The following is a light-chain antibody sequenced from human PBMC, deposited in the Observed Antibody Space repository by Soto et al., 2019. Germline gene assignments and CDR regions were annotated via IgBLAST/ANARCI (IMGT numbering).Light chain of an antibody. CDR1: QSVSSSY. V-gene: IGKV3-20*01. J-gene: IGKJ4*02. CDR2: GAS. Sequence: EIVLTQSPCTLSLSPGERATLSCRASQSVSSSYLAWYQQKPGQAPRLLIYGASSRATGIPDRFSGSGSGTYFTLTISRLEYEDFALYYCQHYGSPPTFGGGTKVEIK. CDR3: QHYGSPPT.